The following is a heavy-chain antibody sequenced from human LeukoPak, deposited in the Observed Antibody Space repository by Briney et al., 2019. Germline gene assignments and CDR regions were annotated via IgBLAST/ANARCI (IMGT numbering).Heavy chain of an antibody. CDR2: IYYSGNT. CDR3: ARGTYYYDSSGYYERYYFDY. D-gene: IGHD3-22*01. Sequence: SETLSLTCTVSGVSISSSNSYWGWIRQPPGKGLEWIGSIYYSGNTYYNPSLKSRVTISVDTSKNQFSLKLSSVTAADTAVYYCARGTYYYDSSGYYERYYFDYWGQGTLVTVSS. V-gene: IGHV4-39*07. J-gene: IGHJ4*02. CDR1: GVSISSSNSY.